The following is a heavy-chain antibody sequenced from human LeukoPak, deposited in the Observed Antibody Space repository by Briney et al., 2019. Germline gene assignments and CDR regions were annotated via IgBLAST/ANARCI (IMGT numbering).Heavy chain of an antibody. V-gene: IGHV4-34*01. CDR1: GGSFSGYY. CDR2: INHSGST. J-gene: IGHJ3*02. CDR3: ARGRSQWELIRHAFDI. D-gene: IGHD1-26*01. Sequence: SETLSLTCAVYGGSFSGYYWSWIRQPPGKGLEWIGEINHSGSTNYNPSLKSRVTISVDTSKNQFSLKLSSVTAADTAVYYCARGRSQWELIRHAFDIWGQGTMVTVSS.